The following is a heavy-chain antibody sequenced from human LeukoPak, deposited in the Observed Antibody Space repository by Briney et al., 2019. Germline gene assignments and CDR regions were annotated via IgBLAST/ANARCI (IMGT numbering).Heavy chain of an antibody. CDR3: ARDRSNYLGGYYYYGIDV. CDR2: IYSGGGT. V-gene: IGHV3-53*01. Sequence: PGGSLRLSCAASGFTVSNTYMSWVRQAPGKGLEWVSLIYSGGGTYSAGSVKGVFTISRDISKHRLYLQMNSLRAEDTAVYYCARDRSNYLGGYYYYGIDVWGQGTTVTVSS. J-gene: IGHJ6*02. D-gene: IGHD4-11*01. CDR1: GFTVSNTY.